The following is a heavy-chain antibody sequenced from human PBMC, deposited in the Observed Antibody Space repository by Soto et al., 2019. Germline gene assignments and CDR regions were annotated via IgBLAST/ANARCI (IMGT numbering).Heavy chain of an antibody. CDR1: GFTFDDYA. CDR2: VSWNSGSI. V-gene: IGHV3-9*01. J-gene: IGHJ5*02. Sequence: GGSLRLSCAASGFTFDDYAMHWVRQAPGKGLEWVSGVSWNSGSIGYADSVKGRFTISRDNAKNTLHLQMNSLRVEDTAVYYCARDQPHNWFDPWGQGTLVTVSS. CDR3: ARDQPHNWFDP.